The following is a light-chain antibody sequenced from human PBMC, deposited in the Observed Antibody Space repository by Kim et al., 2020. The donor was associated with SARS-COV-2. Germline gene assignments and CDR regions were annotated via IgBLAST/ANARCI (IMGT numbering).Light chain of an antibody. J-gene: IGKJ5*01. V-gene: IGKV1-9*01. CDR2: AAS. CDR1: QGISSY. CDR3: QQLNSFT. Sequence: IQLTQSPSSLSASVGDRVTITCRASQGISSYLAWYQQKPGKAPNLLIYAASTLQTGVPSRFSGSGSGTDFTLTISSLQPEDFATYYCQQLNSFTFGQGTRLEIK.